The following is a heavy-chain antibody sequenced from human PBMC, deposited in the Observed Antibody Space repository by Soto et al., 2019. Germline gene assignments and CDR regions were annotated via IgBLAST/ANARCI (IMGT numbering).Heavy chain of an antibody. CDR1: GGSFSGYY. J-gene: IGHJ5*02. CDR2: INHSGST. CDR3: ARALVVPAAIENWFDP. Sequence: SETLSLTCAVYGGSFSGYYWSWIRQPPVKGLEWIGEINHSGSTNYNPSLKSRVTISVDTSKNQFSLKLSSVTAADTAVYYCARALVVPAAIENWFDPWGQGTLVTVSS. D-gene: IGHD2-2*02. V-gene: IGHV4-34*01.